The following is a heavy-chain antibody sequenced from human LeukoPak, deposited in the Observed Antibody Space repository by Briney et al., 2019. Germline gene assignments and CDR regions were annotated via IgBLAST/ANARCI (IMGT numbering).Heavy chain of an antibody. CDR1: GYTFTSYG. D-gene: IGHD1-26*01. CDR3: ARDPKKQVGATRYNWFDP. J-gene: IGHJ5*02. Sequence: ASVKVSCKASGYTFTSYGISWVRQAPGQGLEWMGWISAYNGNTNYAQKLQGRVTMTTDTSTSTAYMELRSLRSDDTAVYYCARDPKKQVGATRYNWFDPRGQGTLVTVSS. CDR2: ISAYNGNT. V-gene: IGHV1-18*01.